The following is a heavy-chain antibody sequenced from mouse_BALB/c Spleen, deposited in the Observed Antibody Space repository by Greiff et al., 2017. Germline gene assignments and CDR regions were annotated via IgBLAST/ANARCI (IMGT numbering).Heavy chain of an antibody. CDR3: ARGHRGYFDV. CDR1: GFSLTSYG. Sequence: VQLQQSGPGLVAPSQSLSITCTVSGFSLTSYGVHWVRQPPGKGLEWLGVIWAGGSTNYNSALMSRLSISKDNSKSQVFLKMNSLQTDDTAMYYCARGHRGYFDVWGAGTTVTVSS. J-gene: IGHJ1*01. CDR2: IWAGGST. V-gene: IGHV2-9*02.